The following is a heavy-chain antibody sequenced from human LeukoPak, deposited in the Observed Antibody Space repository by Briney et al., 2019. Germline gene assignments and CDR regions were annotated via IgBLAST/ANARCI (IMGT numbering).Heavy chain of an antibody. CDR1: GGSISSSTYY. CDR2: IYYSGST. J-gene: IGHJ5*02. V-gene: IGHV4-39*01. CDR3: ARRTGRWFDP. Sequence: SETLSLTCTVSGGSISSSTYYWGWIRQPPGKGLECIGSIYYSGSTYYNPSLKSRVTISVDTSKNQFSLKLSSVTAADTAVYYCARRTGRWFDPWGQGTLVTVSS. D-gene: IGHD1-14*01.